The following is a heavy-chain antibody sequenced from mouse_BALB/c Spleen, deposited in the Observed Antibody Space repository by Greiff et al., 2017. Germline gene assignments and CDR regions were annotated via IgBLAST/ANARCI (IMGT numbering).Heavy chain of an antibody. Sequence: VQLQQSGAELVKPGASVKLSCTASGFNIKDTYMHWVKQRPEQGLEWIGRIDPANGNTKYDPKFQGKATITADTSSNTAYLQLSSLTSEDTAVYDCASDPTDYDYDRDAMDYWGQGTSVTVSS. CDR2: IDPANGNT. J-gene: IGHJ4*01. CDR3: ASDPTDYDYDRDAMDY. D-gene: IGHD2-4*01. V-gene: IGHV14-3*02. CDR1: GFNIKDTY.